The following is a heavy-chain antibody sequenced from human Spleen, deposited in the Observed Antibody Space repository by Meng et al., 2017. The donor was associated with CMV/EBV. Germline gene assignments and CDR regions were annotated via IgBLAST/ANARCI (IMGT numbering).Heavy chain of an antibody. D-gene: IGHD3-16*01. Sequence: GGSLRLSCAASGFTFSGYYMHWVRQAPGKGLMWVSRINSDGSSANYADSVKGRFTISRGNAWNTLYLQMNTLRVEDTAVYYCVRDWGFDYWGQGTLVTVSS. V-gene: IGHV3-74*01. CDR2: INSDGSSA. CDR3: VRDWGFDY. CDR1: GFTFSGYY. J-gene: IGHJ4*02.